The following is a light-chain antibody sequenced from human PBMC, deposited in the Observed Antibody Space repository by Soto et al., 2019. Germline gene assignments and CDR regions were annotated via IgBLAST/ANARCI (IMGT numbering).Light chain of an antibody. V-gene: IGKV1-12*01. CDR1: QGVTNL. CDR3: QQANSFPHT. CDR2: TVS. J-gene: IGKJ2*01. Sequence: DIQMTQSPSSLSASVGDRVTITCRASQGVTNLLAWYQQKPGKAPELLIYTVSSLFSGVPSRFSGSASGTDFTLTISSLQPEDFATYYCQQANSFPHTFGQGTKLEIK.